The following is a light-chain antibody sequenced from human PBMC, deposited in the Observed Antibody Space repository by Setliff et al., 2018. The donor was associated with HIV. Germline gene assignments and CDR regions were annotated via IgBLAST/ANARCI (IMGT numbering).Light chain of an antibody. CDR3: SSYTTSSTYV. CDR1: ISDIGSYNF. V-gene: IGLV2-14*03. J-gene: IGLJ1*01. CDR2: DVT. Sequence: QSALTQPASVSGSPGQSITISCTGTISDIGSYNFVSWYQQHPGKAPKLIISDVTKRPSGVSDRFSGSKSGHTASLTISGLQAEDEADYYRSSYTTSSTYVFGIGTKVTVL.